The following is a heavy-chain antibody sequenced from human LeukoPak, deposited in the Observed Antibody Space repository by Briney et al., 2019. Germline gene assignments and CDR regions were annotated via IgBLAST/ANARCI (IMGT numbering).Heavy chain of an antibody. CDR3: ARGGYSYGHLTYYYYMDV. J-gene: IGHJ6*03. V-gene: IGHV1-69*05. D-gene: IGHD5-18*01. CDR1: GGTFSSYA. Sequence: ASVKVSCKASGGTFSSYAIIWVRQAPGQGLEWMGGIIPIFGTANYAQKFQGRVTITTDESTSTAYMELSSLRSEDTAVYYCARGGYSYGHLTYYYYMDVWGKGTTVTVSS. CDR2: IIPIFGTA.